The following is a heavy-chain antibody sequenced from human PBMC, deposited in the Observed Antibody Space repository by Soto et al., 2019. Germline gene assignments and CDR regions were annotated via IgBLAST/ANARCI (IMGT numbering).Heavy chain of an antibody. D-gene: IGHD1-1*01. V-gene: IGHV4-59*01. CDR2: LYYSGSA. J-gene: IGHJ5*02. CDR3: ARDQSWHDLLWWFDP. CDR1: GGSISRYY. Sequence: SETLSLTCTVSGGSISRYYWSWIRQPPGKGLEWIGYLYYSGSANYNPSLKCRVTMTKDTSTSIVYMELTSLTCEDTAVFYCARDQSWHDLLWWFDPWGQGTLVTVSS.